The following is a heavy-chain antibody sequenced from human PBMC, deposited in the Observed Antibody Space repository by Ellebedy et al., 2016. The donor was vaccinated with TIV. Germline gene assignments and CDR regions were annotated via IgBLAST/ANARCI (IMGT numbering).Heavy chain of an antibody. CDR2: ISAYNGNT. J-gene: IGHJ4*02. Sequence: ASVKVSXXASGYTFTSYDINWVRQAPGQGLEWMGWISAYNGNTNYAQKLQGRVTMTTDTSTSTAYMELRSLRSDDTAVYYCARGFTVTTYYFDYWGQGTLVTVSS. V-gene: IGHV1-18*01. CDR3: ARGFTVTTYYFDY. CDR1: GYTFTSYD. D-gene: IGHD4-11*01.